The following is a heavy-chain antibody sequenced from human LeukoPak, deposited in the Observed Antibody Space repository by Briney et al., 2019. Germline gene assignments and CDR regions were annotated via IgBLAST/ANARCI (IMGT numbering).Heavy chain of an antibody. CDR2: IRYDGSNK. J-gene: IGHJ3*02. D-gene: IGHD3-3*01. Sequence: GGSLRPSCAASGFTFSSYGMHWVRQAPGKGLEWVAFIRYDGSNKYYADSVKGRFTISRDNSKNTLYLQMNSLRAEDTAVYYCAKDELQYYDFWSGYSNAFDIWGQGTMVTVSS. CDR1: GFTFSSYG. CDR3: AKDELQYYDFWSGYSNAFDI. V-gene: IGHV3-30*02.